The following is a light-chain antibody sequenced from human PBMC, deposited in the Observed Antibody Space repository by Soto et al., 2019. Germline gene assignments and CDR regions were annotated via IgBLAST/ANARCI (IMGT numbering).Light chain of an antibody. CDR2: EVS. V-gene: IGLV2-23*02. Sequence: QSALTQPASVSGSPGQSITISCTGTSSDVGSYNLVSWYQQHPGKAPKLMIYEVSKRPSGVSNRFSGSKSGNTASLTISGLQAEDEAGYYCRSYAGCSTWVLGTGTQLTVL. CDR1: SSDVGSYNL. J-gene: IGLJ1*01. CDR3: RSYAGCSTWV.